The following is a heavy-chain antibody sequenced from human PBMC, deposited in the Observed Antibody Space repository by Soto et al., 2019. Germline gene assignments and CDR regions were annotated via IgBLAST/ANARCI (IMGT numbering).Heavy chain of an antibody. J-gene: IGHJ3*02. CDR3: AKGYQLLYDAFDI. D-gene: IGHD2-2*02. CDR2: ISWNSGSI. CDR1: GFTFDDYA. Sequence: GGSLRLSCAASGFTFDDYAMHWVRQAPGKGLEWVSGISWNSGSIGYADSVKGRFTISRDNAKNSLYLQMNSLRAEDTALYYCAKGYQLLYDAFDIWGQGTMVTVSS. V-gene: IGHV3-9*01.